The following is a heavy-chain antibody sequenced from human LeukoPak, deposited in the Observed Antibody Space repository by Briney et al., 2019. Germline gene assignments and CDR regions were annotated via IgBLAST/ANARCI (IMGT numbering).Heavy chain of an antibody. CDR3: AALPTGYQNFDY. CDR2: NSGSGGST. Sequence: PGGSLRLSCTASGFTFSSCGMSWVRQAPGKGLEWVSTNSGSGGSTYYADSVQGRFTISRDNSKNTLFLQMHSLRVEDTAVYYCAALPTGYQNFDYWGQGTLVTVSS. J-gene: IGHJ4*02. V-gene: IGHV3-23*01. D-gene: IGHD3-9*01. CDR1: GFTFSSCG.